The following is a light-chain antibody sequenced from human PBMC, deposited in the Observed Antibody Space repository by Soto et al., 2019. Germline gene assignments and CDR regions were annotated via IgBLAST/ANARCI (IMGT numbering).Light chain of an antibody. J-gene: IGLJ3*02. CDR3: AAWDDSLDVPV. CDR1: SSNIGSNT. Sequence: QAVVTQPPSASGTPGQRVTISCSGSSSNIGSNTVNWYQQVPGTAPKLLIYANNQRPSGVPDRFSGSKSGTSASLAISGLQSEDEADCYCAAWDDSLDVPVFGGGTKLTVL. CDR2: ANN. V-gene: IGLV1-44*01.